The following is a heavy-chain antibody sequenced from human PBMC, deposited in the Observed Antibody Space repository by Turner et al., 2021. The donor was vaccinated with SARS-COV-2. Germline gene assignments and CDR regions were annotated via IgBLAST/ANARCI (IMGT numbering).Heavy chain of an antibody. D-gene: IGHD3-10*01. CDR2: VSRDGHGN. CDR1: GFLFSAYA. CDR3: ANLWFGELSTDY. J-gene: IGHJ4*02. V-gene: IGHV3-30*04. Sequence: QVQLVESGGAVVQPGKSLRLSCAASGFLFSAYAIHWVRQAPGKGLEWVALVSRDGHGNSYADSVKGRFTVSRDNSKNMVHLQMNSLRAEDTAVYYCANLWFGELSTDYWGQGTLVTVSS.